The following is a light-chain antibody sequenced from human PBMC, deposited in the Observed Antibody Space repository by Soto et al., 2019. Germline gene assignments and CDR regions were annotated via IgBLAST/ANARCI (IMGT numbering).Light chain of an antibody. Sequence: QSVLTQPPSASGSPGQSVTISCTGTSSDVGAYNYVSWYQQHPGKAPKLMIYEVIKRPSGVPDRFSASKSGNTASLTVSGLQAEDEADYYCTSYSGSNNVVFGGGTKLTVL. J-gene: IGLJ2*01. V-gene: IGLV2-8*01. CDR2: EVI. CDR1: SSDVGAYNY. CDR3: TSYSGSNNVV.